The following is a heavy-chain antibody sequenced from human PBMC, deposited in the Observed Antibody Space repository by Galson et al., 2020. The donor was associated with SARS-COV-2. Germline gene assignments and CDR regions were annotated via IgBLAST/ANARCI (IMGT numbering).Heavy chain of an antibody. CDR2: IGSSSSII. V-gene: IGHV3-48*02. Sequence: GESLKISCAASGFTFSHYAMNWVRPSPGKGLEWLSYIGSSSSIIYYADSVKGRFTISRDNAKNSLYLQMNSLRDEDTAVYYCARDPVPRGSNWFDPWGQGTLVTVSS. J-gene: IGHJ5*02. D-gene: IGHD1-26*01. CDR1: GFTFSHYA. CDR3: ARDPVPRGSNWFDP.